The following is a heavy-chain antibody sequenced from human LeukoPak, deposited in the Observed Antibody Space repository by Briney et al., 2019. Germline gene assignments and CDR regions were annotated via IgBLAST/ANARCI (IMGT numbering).Heavy chain of an antibody. J-gene: IGHJ6*03. V-gene: IGHV1-18*01. CDR2: ISAYNGNT. D-gene: IGHD2-2*01. Sequence: ASVKVSCKASGYTFTSYGISWVRQAPGQGLEWMGWISAYNGNTNYAQKLQGRVTMTTDTSTSTAYMELRSLRSDDTAVYYCAREGPDCSSTSCYGIYYYYMDVWGKGTTVTVSS. CDR1: GYTFTSYG. CDR3: AREGPDCSSTSCYGIYYYYMDV.